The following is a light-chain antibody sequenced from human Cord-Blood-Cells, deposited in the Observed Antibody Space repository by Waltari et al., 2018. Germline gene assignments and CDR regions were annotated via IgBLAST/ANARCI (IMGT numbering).Light chain of an antibody. CDR1: QSVSSSY. J-gene: IGKJ5*01. Sequence: EIVLTQSPGTLSLSPGERATLSCRASQSVSSSYLAWYQQKPGQAHRLLIYGASSRATGIPDRFSVSGSGTDFTLTISRLEPEDFAVYDCQQYGSSPITFGQGTRLEIK. V-gene: IGKV3-20*01. CDR2: GAS. CDR3: QQYGSSPIT.